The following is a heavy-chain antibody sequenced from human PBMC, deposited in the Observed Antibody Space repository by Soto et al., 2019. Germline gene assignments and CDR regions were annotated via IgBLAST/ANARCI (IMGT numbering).Heavy chain of an antibody. CDR3: ARDLVVVVAATHYYSGMDV. Sequence: PGGSLRLSCAASGFTFGSYGMHWVRQAPGKGLEWVAVIWYDGSNKYYADSVKGRFTISRDNSKNTLYLQMNSLRAEDTAVYYCARDLVVVVAATHYYSGMDVWGQGTTVTVSS. J-gene: IGHJ6*02. V-gene: IGHV3-33*01. CDR2: IWYDGSNK. D-gene: IGHD2-15*01. CDR1: GFTFGSYG.